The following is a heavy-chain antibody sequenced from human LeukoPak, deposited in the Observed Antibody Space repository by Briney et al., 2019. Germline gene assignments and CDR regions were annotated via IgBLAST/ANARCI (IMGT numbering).Heavy chain of an antibody. CDR3: ARVGVAGKGGYYFDY. CDR2: IYYSGST. D-gene: IGHD3-16*01. Sequence: ETLSLTCTVSGGSISSSSYYWGWIRQPPGKGLEWIGSIYYSGSTYYNPSLKSRVTISVDTSKNQFSLKLSSVTAADTAVYYCARVGVAGKGGYYFDYWGQGTLVTVSS. J-gene: IGHJ4*02. V-gene: IGHV4-39*07. CDR1: GGSISSSSYY.